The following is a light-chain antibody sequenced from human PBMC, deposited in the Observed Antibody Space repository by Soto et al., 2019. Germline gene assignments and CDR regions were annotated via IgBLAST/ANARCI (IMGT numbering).Light chain of an antibody. CDR1: SSDVGGYNY. CDR3: CSYAGDYTWV. CDR2: DVS. V-gene: IGLV2-11*01. J-gene: IGLJ3*02. Sequence: QSVLTHPRSVSGSPGQSVTISCTGTSSDVGGYNYVSWYQQHPGKAPKLMIHDVSKRPSGVPDRFFGSKSGNTASLTISGLQAEDEADYYCCSYAGDYTWVFGGGTKLTVL.